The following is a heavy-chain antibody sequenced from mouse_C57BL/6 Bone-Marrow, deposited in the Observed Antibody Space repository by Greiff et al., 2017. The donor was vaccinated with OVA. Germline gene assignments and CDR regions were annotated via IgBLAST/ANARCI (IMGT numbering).Heavy chain of an antibody. V-gene: IGHV5-6*01. J-gene: IGHJ2*01. Sequence: EVQGVESGGDLVKPGGSLKLSCAASGFTFSSYGMSWVRQTPDKRLEWVATISSGGSYTYYPDSVKGRFTISRDNAKNTLYLQMSSLKSEDTAMYYCARLGLGDYWGQGTTLTVSS. CDR1: GFTFSSYG. D-gene: IGHD3-3*01. CDR2: ISSGGSYT. CDR3: ARLGLGDY.